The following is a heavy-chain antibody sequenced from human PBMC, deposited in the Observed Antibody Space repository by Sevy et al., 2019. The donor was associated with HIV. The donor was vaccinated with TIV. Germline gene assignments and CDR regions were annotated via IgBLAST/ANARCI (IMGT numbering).Heavy chain of an antibody. CDR2: VSYDGNTK. CDR3: EREGRYYDYVW. Sequence: GGSLRLSCAASGFTFSGYAMHWVRQAPGKGLEWVGLVSYDGNTKYYADSVKGRFTISRDNSENTLYLQMDSLGTEDMDVYFCEREGRYYDYVWGGQGALVTVSS. D-gene: IGHD3-16*01. CDR1: GFTFSGYA. J-gene: IGHJ4*01. V-gene: IGHV3-30*04.